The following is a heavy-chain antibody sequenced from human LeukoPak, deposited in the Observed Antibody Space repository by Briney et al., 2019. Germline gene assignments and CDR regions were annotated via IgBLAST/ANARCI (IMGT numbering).Heavy chain of an antibody. CDR3: AKFPDY. J-gene: IGHJ4*02. Sequence: GGSLRLSCAASGFSFSSYGMSWVRQAPGKGLEWVAVIGDSGETTIYRDSVKGRLTISRDNSKNTLFLQMNSLRADDTAVYYCAKFPDYWGQGTLVTVSS. V-gene: IGHV3-23*01. CDR1: GFSFSSYG. CDR2: IGDSGETT.